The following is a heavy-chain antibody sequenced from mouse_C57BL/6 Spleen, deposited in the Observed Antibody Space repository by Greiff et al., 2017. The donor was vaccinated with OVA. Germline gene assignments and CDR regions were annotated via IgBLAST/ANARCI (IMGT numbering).Heavy chain of an antibody. V-gene: IGHV5-9-1*02. CDR3: TRGYYGSSYPHYYAMDY. CDR1: GFTFSSYA. Sequence: EVQRVESGEGLVKPGGSLKLSCAASGFTFSSYAMSWVRQTPEKRLEWVAYISSGGDYIYYADTVKGRFTISRDNARNTLYLQMSSLKSEDTAMYYCTRGYYGSSYPHYYAMDYWGQGTSVTVSS. D-gene: IGHD1-1*01. J-gene: IGHJ4*01. CDR2: ISSGGDYI.